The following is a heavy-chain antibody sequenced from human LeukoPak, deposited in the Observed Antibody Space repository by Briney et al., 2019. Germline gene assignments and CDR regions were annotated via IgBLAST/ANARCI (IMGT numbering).Heavy chain of an antibody. J-gene: IGHJ6*02. CDR3: ARDRMVYAPKYYYYGMDV. CDR2: ISSSGSTI. Sequence: PGGSLRLSCAASGFTFSSYAMSWVRQAPGKGLEWVSYISSSGSTIYYADSVKGRFTISRDNAKNSLYLQMNSLRAEDTAVYYCARDRMVYAPKYYYYGMDVWGQGTTVTVSS. V-gene: IGHV3-48*03. D-gene: IGHD2-8*01. CDR1: GFTFSSYA.